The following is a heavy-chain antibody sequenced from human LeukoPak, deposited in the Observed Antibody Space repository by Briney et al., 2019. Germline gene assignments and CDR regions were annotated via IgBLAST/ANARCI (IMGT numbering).Heavy chain of an antibody. CDR2: ISASRGIT. J-gene: IGHJ6*03. D-gene: IGHD3-3*01. CDR1: GFNYSSYT. V-gene: IGHV3-48*01. Sequence: QTGGSLRLSCAASGFNYSSYTMNWVRQAPGMGLEWLSYISASRGITYYADSVKGRFTISRDNAKNSLYLQMNSLRAEDTAVYYCVRGSLASGVVVYYYYYLDVWGKGTTVTVSS. CDR3: VRGSLASGVVVYYYYYLDV.